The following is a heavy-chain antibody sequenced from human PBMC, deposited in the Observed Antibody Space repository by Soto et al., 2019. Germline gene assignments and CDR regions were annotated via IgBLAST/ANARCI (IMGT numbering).Heavy chain of an antibody. J-gene: IGHJ6*02. Sequence: ASVKVSCKASGYTFTSYGISWVRQAPGQGLEWMGWISAYNGNTNDAQKHQGRVTMTTDTSTSTAYMELRSLRSDDTAVYYCAGDPGGSWAYYYYGMDAWGQGTRFTVS. D-gene: IGHD3-10*01. CDR3: AGDPGGSWAYYYYGMDA. CDR2: ISAYNGNT. CDR1: GYTFTSYG. V-gene: IGHV1-18*01.